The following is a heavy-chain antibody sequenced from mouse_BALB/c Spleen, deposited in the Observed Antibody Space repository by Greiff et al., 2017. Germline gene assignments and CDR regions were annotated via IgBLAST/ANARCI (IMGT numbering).Heavy chain of an antibody. CDR3: ARFYDFYYFDY. CDR1: GFTFTDYY. J-gene: IGHJ2*01. D-gene: IGHD2-3*01. V-gene: IGHV7-3*02. Sequence: EVQGVESGGGLVQPGGSLRLSCATSGFTFTDYYMSWVRQPPGKALEWLGFIRNKANGYTTEYSASVKGRFTISRVNSQSILYLQMNTLRAEDSATYYCARFYDFYYFDYWGQGTTLTVSS. CDR2: IRNKANGYTT.